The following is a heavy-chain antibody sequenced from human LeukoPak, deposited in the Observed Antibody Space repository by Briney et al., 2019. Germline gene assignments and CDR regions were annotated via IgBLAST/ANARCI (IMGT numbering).Heavy chain of an antibody. CDR2: INHSGST. D-gene: IGHD4-11*01. CDR1: GGSFSGYY. CDR3: ARGGYSNYIAY. J-gene: IGHJ4*02. Sequence: KSSETLSLTCAVYGGSFSGYYWSWIRQPPGKGLERIGEINHSGSTNYNPSLKSRVTISVDTSKNQFSLKLSSVTAADTAVYYCARGGYSNYIAYWGQGTLVTVSS. V-gene: IGHV4-34*01.